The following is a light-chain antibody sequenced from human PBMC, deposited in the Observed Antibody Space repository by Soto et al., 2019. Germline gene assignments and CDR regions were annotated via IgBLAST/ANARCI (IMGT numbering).Light chain of an antibody. Sequence: DIVLTQSPGTLSLFPGESAALSCRASQSVTSDYLVWYRQKPGQAPRLLIYAVSSRAAGIPDRFSGSGSGTDFTLTITRLEPEDSAVYYCQQHSSSPWTLGQGTRVEV. CDR1: QSVTSDY. V-gene: IGKV3-20*01. CDR2: AVS. J-gene: IGKJ1*01. CDR3: QQHSSSPWT.